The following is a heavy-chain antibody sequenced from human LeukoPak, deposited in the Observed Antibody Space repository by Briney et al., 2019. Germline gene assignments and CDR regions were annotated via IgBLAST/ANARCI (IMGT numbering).Heavy chain of an antibody. D-gene: IGHD6-13*01. CDR2: ISWNSGSI. J-gene: IGHJ3*02. CDR1: GFTFGDYA. CDR3: AKNAELLAAAVLVGNAFDI. Sequence: PGGSLRLSCTASGFTFGDYAMSWVRQAPGKGLEWVSGISWNSGSIGYADSVKGRFTISRDNSKNTLYLQMNSLRAEDTAVYYCAKNAELLAAAVLVGNAFDIWGQGTMVTVSS. V-gene: IGHV3-9*01.